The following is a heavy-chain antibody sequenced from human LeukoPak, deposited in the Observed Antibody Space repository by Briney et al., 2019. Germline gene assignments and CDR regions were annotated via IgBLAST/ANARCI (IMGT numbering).Heavy chain of an antibody. J-gene: IGHJ4*02. CDR2: IKQDGSEK. D-gene: IGHD3-3*01. CDR1: GFTFSSYW. CDR3: ARYGNDFWSGYYLYYFDY. V-gene: IGHV3-7*01. Sequence: PGGSLRLSCAASGFTFSSYWMSWVRQAPGKGLEWVANIKQDGSEKYYVDSVKGRFTISRDNAKNSLYLQMNSLRAEDTAVYYCARYGNDFWSGYYLYYFDYWGQGTLVTVSS.